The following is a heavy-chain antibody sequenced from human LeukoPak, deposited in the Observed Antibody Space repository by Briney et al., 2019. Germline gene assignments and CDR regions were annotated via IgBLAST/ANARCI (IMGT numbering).Heavy chain of an antibody. J-gene: IGHJ5*02. CDR1: GGSISSYY. V-gene: IGHV4-59*01. D-gene: IGHD3-16*01. CDR3: AGEWITENNNWFDP. CDR2: IYYSGST. Sequence: SETLSLTCTVSGGSISSYYWSWIRQPPGKGLEWIGYIYYSGSTNYNPSLKSRVTISVDTSKNQFSLKLSSVTAADTAVYYCAGEWITENNNWFDPWGQGTLVTVSS.